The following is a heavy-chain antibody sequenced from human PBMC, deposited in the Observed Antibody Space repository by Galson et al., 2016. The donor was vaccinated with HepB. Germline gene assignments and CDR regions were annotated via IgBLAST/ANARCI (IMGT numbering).Heavy chain of an antibody. J-gene: IGHJ3*02. CDR3: ARFDYGDYNDAFDI. D-gene: IGHD4-17*01. CDR1: EFTFSAYS. Sequence: SLRLSCAASEFTFSAYSMNWVRQAPGKGLEWVSIITSSSATIYYADSVKGRFTVSRDDGKKSMYLQMNSLRAEDTALYYCARFDYGDYNDAFDIWGQGTMVTVSS. V-gene: IGHV3-48*01. CDR2: ITSSSATI.